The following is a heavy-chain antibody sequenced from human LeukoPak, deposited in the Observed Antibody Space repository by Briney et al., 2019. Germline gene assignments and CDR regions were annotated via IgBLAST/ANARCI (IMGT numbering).Heavy chain of an antibody. D-gene: IGHD2-2*01. V-gene: IGHV3-21*01. CDR2: ISSSSSYI. Sequence: GGSLRLSCAASGFTFSSYSMNWVRQASGKGLEWVSSISSSSSYIYYADSVKGRFTISRDNAKNSLYLQMNSLRAEDTAVYYCARDCSSTSCYYLYYYYYYGMDVWGQGTTVTVSS. CDR1: GFTFSSYS. J-gene: IGHJ6*02. CDR3: ARDCSSTSCYYLYYYYYYGMDV.